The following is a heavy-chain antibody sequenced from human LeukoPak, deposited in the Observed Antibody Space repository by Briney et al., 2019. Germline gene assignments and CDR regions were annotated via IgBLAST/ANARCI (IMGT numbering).Heavy chain of an antibody. D-gene: IGHD3-22*01. V-gene: IGHV5-51*01. CDR3: ARPYTPYYYDSSGYYQSYWFDP. J-gene: IGHJ5*02. CDR1: GYSFTSYW. Sequence: GESLKISCKGSGYSFTSYWIGWVRQMPGKGLEWMGIIYPGDSDTRYSPSFQGQVTISADKSISTAYLHWSSLKASDTAMYYCARPYTPYYYDSSGYYQSYWFDPWGQGTLVTVSS. CDR2: IYPGDSDT.